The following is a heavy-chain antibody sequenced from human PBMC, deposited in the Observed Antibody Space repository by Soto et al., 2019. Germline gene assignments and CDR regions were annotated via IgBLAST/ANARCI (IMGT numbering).Heavy chain of an antibody. D-gene: IGHD2-2*01. CDR3: AREDSIIIPAVSDF. V-gene: IGHV3-21*04. CDR1: GFPFNNYC. J-gene: IGHJ4*02. CDR2: VSKSDYT. Sequence: GGSLRLSCVVYGFPFNNYCINWVRQAPGKGLEWVSTVSKSDYTYYSDLVKGRFTISRDNAKNTVSLQMNTLRAEDTAVYFCAREDSIIIPAVSDFWGQGALVTVSS.